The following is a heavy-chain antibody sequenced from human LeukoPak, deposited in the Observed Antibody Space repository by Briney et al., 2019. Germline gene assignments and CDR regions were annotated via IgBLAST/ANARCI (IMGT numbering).Heavy chain of an antibody. CDR2: IYSGGGT. CDR1: GFTVSRNF. J-gene: IGHJ1*01. CDR3: ARAYTTSPGSYFQH. V-gene: IGHV3-53*05. Sequence: GGSLRLSCAASGFTVSRNFMSWVRQAPGKGLEWVSLIYSGGGTFYADSVKGRFTISRDNSKNTLYLHMNSLTTEDTAVYYCARAYTTSPGSYFQHWGQGTLVTVSS. D-gene: IGHD6-6*01.